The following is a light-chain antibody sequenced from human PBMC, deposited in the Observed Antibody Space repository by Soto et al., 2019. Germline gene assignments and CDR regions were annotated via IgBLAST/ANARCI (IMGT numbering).Light chain of an antibody. CDR1: SSDVGSYNY. Sequence: QSALTQPASVSGSPGQSITISCTGTSSDVGSYNYVSWYQQHPGKAPKLMIYEVSDRPSGISSRFSVSKSGNTASLTISGLQTEDEADYFCSSYTSSSPLFGTGTKVTVL. CDR3: SSYTSSSPL. CDR2: EVS. V-gene: IGLV2-14*01. J-gene: IGLJ1*01.